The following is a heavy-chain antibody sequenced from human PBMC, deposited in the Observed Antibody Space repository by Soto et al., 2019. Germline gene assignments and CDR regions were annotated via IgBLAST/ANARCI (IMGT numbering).Heavy chain of an antibody. Sequence: QVQLQQWGAGLLKPSETLSLTCAVYGGSFSGYYWSWIRQPPRKGLEWIGEINHSGSTNYNPSLKSRVTISVDTSKNQFSLKLTFVTAADTAVYYCARVGYSSSWYRRGAFDIWGQGTMVTVSS. J-gene: IGHJ3*02. D-gene: IGHD6-13*01. V-gene: IGHV4-34*01. CDR3: ARVGYSSSWYRRGAFDI. CDR1: GGSFSGYY. CDR2: INHSGST.